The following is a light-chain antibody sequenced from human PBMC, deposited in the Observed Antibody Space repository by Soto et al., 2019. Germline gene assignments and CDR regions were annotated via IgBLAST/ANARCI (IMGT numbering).Light chain of an antibody. Sequence: DIQMTQSPSSLSASVGDRVTITCRASQSISSYLNWYQQKPGKAPKLLIYAASSLQSGVPSRFSGSGSGTDFTLTISSLQPQDFATYYCQQSYSTPFTFAPATKVAIK. CDR2: AAS. CDR3: QQSYSTPFT. CDR1: QSISSY. J-gene: IGKJ3*01. V-gene: IGKV1-39*01.